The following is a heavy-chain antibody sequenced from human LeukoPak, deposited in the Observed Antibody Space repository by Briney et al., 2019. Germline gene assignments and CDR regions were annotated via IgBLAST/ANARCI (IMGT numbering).Heavy chain of an antibody. CDR3: TKRQGPTSGSYDYFDP. Sequence: PSETLSLTCTVSGGSISGNYWSWIRQPPGQGLEWIAYIHSSGYTNYNPSLKSRVTISVDTSNNQFSLKVTSVTAADTAMCYCTKRQGPTSGSYDYFDPWGQGALVTVSS. V-gene: IGHV4-4*09. J-gene: IGHJ5*02. CDR1: GGSISGNY. D-gene: IGHD1-26*01. CDR2: IHSSGYT.